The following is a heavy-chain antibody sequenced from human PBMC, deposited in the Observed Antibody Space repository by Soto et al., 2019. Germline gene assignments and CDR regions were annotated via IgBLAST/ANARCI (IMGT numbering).Heavy chain of an antibody. CDR2: IDDNT. CDR3: ARGYQGAFDY. Sequence: QVQLVQSGAEEKKPGASVKVSCKASGYTFNGYAMHWVRQAPGHSLEWMGWIDDNTIYSQKFQGRVTITRDTAASKAYMELSSLRSEDTAVYYCARGYQGAFDYWGQGTLVTVSS. V-gene: IGHV1-3*05. J-gene: IGHJ4*02. CDR1: GYTFNGYA. D-gene: IGHD3-16*02.